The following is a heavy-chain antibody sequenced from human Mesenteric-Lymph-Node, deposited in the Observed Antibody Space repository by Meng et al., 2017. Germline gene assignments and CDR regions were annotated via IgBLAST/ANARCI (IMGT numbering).Heavy chain of an antibody. Sequence: SETLSLTCTVSGGSISSSSYYWGWIRQPPGKGLEWIGSIYYSGSTYYNPSLKSRVTISVDTSKNQFSLKLSSVTAADTTVYYCARDSSGVYYDYVWGSYRDDAFDIWGQGTMVTVSS. V-gene: IGHV4-39*07. CDR1: GGSISSSSYY. J-gene: IGHJ3*02. D-gene: IGHD3-16*02. CDR3: ARDSSGVYYDYVWGSYRDDAFDI. CDR2: IYYSGST.